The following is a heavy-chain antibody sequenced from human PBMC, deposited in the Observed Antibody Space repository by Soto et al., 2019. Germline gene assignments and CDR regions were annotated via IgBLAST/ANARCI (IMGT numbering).Heavy chain of an antibody. CDR3: ARDAWTVVRGILISGGMDV. CDR1: GFTFSSYG. D-gene: IGHD3-10*01. V-gene: IGHV4-30-4*01. J-gene: IGHJ6*02. Sequence: QVLLVESGGGVVQPGRSLRLSCAASGFTFSSYGMHWVRQAPGKGLEWIGYISYSGSTYYNPSLKSRVTISVDTSNNQFSLKLSSVTVADTAVYSCARDAWTVVRGILISGGMDVWGQGTTVTVSS. CDR2: ISYSGST.